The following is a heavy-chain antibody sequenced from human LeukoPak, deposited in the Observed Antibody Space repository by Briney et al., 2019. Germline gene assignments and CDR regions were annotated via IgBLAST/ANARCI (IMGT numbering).Heavy chain of an antibody. J-gene: IGHJ4*02. CDR3: AKDLVLSDGYNFDY. CDR2: ISYDGSNK. D-gene: IGHD5-24*01. V-gene: IGHV3-30-3*01. CDR1: GFTFSSYA. Sequence: SGGSLRLSCAASGFTFSSYAMHWVRQAPGKGLEWVAVISYDGSNKYYADSVKGRFTISRDNSKNTLYLQMNSLRAEDTAVYYCAKDLVLSDGYNFDYWGQGTLVTVSS.